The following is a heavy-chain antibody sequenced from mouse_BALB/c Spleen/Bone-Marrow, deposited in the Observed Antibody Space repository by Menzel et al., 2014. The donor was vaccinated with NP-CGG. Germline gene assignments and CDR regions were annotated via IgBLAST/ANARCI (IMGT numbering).Heavy chain of an antibody. J-gene: IGHJ1*01. CDR2: IYPGDSDT. CDR1: GYSFTSYW. V-gene: IGHV1-5*01. D-gene: IGHD1-1*01. Sequence: EVQLVESGTVLARPGASVKMSCKASGYSFTSYWMHWVKERPGQGLEWIGAIYPGDSDTSYNQKFKGKAKLTAVTSASTAYMELSSLTNEDSAVYYCARGLRWCFDVWGAGTTVTVSS. CDR3: ARGLRWCFDV.